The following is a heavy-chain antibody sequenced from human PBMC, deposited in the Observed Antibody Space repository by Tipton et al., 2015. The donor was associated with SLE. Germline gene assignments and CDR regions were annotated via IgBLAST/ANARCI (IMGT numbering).Heavy chain of an antibody. J-gene: IGHJ4*02. CDR1: GGSISTYY. Sequence: LRLSCTVSGGSISTYYWSWIRQPPGKGLEWIGYIFYSGSTNYNPSLKSRVTISVDTSKNQFSLKLSSVTAADTAVYYCARHMITGGEFDYWGQGTLVTVSS. D-gene: IGHD3-16*01. V-gene: IGHV4-59*08. CDR2: IFYSGST. CDR3: ARHMITGGEFDY.